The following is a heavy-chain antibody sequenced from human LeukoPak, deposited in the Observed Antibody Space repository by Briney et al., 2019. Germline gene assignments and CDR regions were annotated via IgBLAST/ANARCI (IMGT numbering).Heavy chain of an antibody. J-gene: IGHJ4*02. V-gene: IGHV4-59*08. D-gene: IGHD5-24*01. CDR2: IYYSGST. Sequence: SETLSLTCTVSGGSISSYYWSWIRQPPGKGLEWIGYIYYSGSTNYNPSLKSLVTIAVDTSKNQFSLKLSSVTASDTALYYCATIGRGGYKDVDYWGQGTRVTVSS. CDR1: GGSISSYY. CDR3: ATIGRGGYKDVDY.